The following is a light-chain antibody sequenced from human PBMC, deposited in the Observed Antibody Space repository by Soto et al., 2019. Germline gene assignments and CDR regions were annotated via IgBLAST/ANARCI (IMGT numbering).Light chain of an antibody. CDR1: QAISIY. Sequence: DIQMTQSPSSLSASVGDRVTITCQASQAISIYLNWYQQKPGKAPKLLIYDASNLETGVPSRFSGGGFGTDFTFTIGSLQPEDFATYFCQQYDSYPLTFGGGTRWIS. J-gene: IGKJ4*01. CDR3: QQYDSYPLT. V-gene: IGKV1-33*01. CDR2: DAS.